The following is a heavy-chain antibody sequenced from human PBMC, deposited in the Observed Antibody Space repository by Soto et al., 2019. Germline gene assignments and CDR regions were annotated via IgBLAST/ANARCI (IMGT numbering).Heavy chain of an antibody. V-gene: IGHV4-34*01. D-gene: IGHD1-20*01. CDR3: ARVACITGTPHRWFDP. CDR1: GGSFSGYY. Sequence: SETLSLTCAVYGGSFSGYYWSWIRQPPGKGLEWIGEINHSGSTNYNPSLKSRVTISVDTSKNQFSLKLSSVTAADTAVYYCARVACITGTPHRWFDPWGQGTLVTV. CDR2: INHSGST. J-gene: IGHJ5*02.